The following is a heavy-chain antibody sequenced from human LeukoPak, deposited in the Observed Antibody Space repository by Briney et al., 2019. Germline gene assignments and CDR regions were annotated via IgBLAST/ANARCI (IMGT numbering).Heavy chain of an antibody. CDR3: ARRTVVPAASFDP. D-gene: IGHD2-2*01. J-gene: IGHJ5*02. CDR1: GGSISSGGYY. Sequence: SETLSLTCTVSGGSISSGGYYWSWIRQHPGKGLEWIGYIYYSGSTYYNPSLKGRVTISVDTSKNQFSLKLSSVTAADTAVYYCARRTVVPAASFDPWGQGTLVTVSS. V-gene: IGHV4-31*03. CDR2: IYYSGST.